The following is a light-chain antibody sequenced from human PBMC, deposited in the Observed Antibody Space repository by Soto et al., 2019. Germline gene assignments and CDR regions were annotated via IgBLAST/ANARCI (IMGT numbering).Light chain of an antibody. CDR1: SSDVGGYDY. Sequence: QAVLTQPASVSGSPGQSITVSCTGTSSDVGGYDYVSWYQQHPGNAPKLLISDVTNRPSGVSNRFSGSKSGNTASLTISGLQTEDEADYYCTSYTSSSTYVFGTGTKVTVL. CDR2: DVT. CDR3: TSYTSSSTYV. J-gene: IGLJ1*01. V-gene: IGLV2-14*01.